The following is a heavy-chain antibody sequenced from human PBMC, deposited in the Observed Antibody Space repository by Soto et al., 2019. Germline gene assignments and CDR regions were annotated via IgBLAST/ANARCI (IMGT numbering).Heavy chain of an antibody. CDR2: IYSSGTT. Sequence: PSETLSLTCKLSGRSFNSDGYYWSWIRQHPEKGLEWIGYIYSSGTTYYNPSLRSRISISVDTSKNQFSLKLSSVTAADTAVYYCARHSVYSSGWWVDYWGQGTLVTVSS. CDR1: GRSFNSDGYY. J-gene: IGHJ4*02. CDR3: ARHSVYSSGWWVDY. V-gene: IGHV4-31*03. D-gene: IGHD6-19*01.